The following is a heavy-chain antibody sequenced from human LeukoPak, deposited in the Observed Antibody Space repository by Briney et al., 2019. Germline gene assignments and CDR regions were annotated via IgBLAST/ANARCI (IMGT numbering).Heavy chain of an antibody. D-gene: IGHD2-15*01. V-gene: IGHV1-18*01. CDR1: GYTFTSYG. Sequence: GASVKVSCKASGYTFTSYGISWVRQAPGQGLEWMGWISAYNGNTNYAQKLQGRVTMTTDTSTSTAYMVLRSLRSDDTAVYYCARNLGYCSGGSCYAHYYYGMDVWGQGTTVTVSS. J-gene: IGHJ6*02. CDR3: ARNLGYCSGGSCYAHYYYGMDV. CDR2: ISAYNGNT.